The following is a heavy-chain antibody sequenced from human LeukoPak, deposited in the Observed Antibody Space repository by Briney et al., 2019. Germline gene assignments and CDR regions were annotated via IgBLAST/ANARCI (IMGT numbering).Heavy chain of an antibody. D-gene: IGHD6-19*01. CDR3: ARVQGSSGPGIFEY. V-gene: IGHV3-7*01. CDR2: IKQDGSEK. Sequence: VRSRRLSCGAPGVTFGNYWMSWVRQATRKGLEWVANIKQDGSEKFYVDSVKGRLTISRDNAKNSLYLQMNSLRVEDTAVYYCARVQGSSGPGIFEYWGQGTLVTVSS. CDR1: GVTFGNYW. J-gene: IGHJ4*02.